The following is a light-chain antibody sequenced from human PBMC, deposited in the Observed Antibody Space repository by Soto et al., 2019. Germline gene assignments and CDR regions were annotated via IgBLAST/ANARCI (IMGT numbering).Light chain of an antibody. CDR1: QNVDSNF. CDR3: HQYYSSIT. J-gene: IGKJ4*01. CDR2: VSS. V-gene: IGKV3-20*01. Sequence: IVLTQSPGTLSVSPGERATLSCRASQNVDSNFLAWYQQRLCQAPRLLIYVSSRRATVIPHRFSGSGSGTAFTLTISRVGTEDIAVYFCHQYYSSITFGGGTKVEVE.